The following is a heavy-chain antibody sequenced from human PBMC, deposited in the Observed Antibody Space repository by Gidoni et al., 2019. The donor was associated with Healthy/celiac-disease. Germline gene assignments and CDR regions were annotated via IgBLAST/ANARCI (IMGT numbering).Heavy chain of an antibody. CDR3: ARVLIPVTTSSDAFDI. J-gene: IGHJ3*02. CDR2: INYSGST. V-gene: IGHV4-31*03. D-gene: IGHD4-4*01. CDR1: GGSISSGGYY. Sequence: QVQLQESGPGLLKPSPTLPLICTVSGGSISSGGYYWSWIRQHPGKGLEWIGYINYSGSTYYNPSLKSRVTISVDTSKNQFSLKLSSVTAADTAVYYCARVLIPVTTSSDAFDIWGQGTMVTVSS.